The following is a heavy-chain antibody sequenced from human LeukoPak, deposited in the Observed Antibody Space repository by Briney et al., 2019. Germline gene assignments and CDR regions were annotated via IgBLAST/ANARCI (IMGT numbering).Heavy chain of an antibody. CDR2: IYYSGST. J-gene: IGHJ3*02. CDR1: GGSISSGGYY. CDR3: ARVRSIVVAPYDAFDI. Sequence: TSETLSLTCTVSGGSISSGGYYWSWIRQHPGKGLEWIGYIYYSGSTYYNPSLKSRVTISVDTSKNQFSLKLSSVTAADTAVHYCARVRSIVVAPYDAFDIWGQGTMVTVSS. V-gene: IGHV4-31*03. D-gene: IGHD3-22*01.